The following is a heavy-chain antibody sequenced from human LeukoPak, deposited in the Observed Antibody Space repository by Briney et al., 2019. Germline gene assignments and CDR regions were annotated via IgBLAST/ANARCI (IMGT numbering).Heavy chain of an antibody. Sequence: GGSLRLSCAASGFNFRDSWMYWVRQVPGKGLVWVARMNSDGSDTAHADSVRGRFTVSRDNAKNTLYLQMNSLRAEDTAVYYCAKDQLNRFCSGGSCSITHDYWGQGALVTVAS. CDR1: GFNFRDSW. J-gene: IGHJ4*02. D-gene: IGHD2-15*01. V-gene: IGHV3-74*01. CDR3: AKDQLNRFCSGGSCSITHDY. CDR2: MNSDGSDT.